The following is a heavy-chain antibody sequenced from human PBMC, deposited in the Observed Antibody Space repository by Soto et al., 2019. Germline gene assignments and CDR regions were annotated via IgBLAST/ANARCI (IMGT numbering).Heavy chain of an antibody. CDR2: INPNSGGT. V-gene: IGHV1-2*04. CDR3: AREGLLWFGEATYYYYGMDV. D-gene: IGHD3-10*01. Sequence: GASVKVSCKASGYTFTGYYMHWVRQAPGQGLEWMGWINPNSGGTNYAQKFQGWVTMTRDTSISTAYMELSRLRSDDTAVYYCAREGLLWFGEATYYYYGMDVWGQGTTVTVSS. J-gene: IGHJ6*02. CDR1: GYTFTGYY.